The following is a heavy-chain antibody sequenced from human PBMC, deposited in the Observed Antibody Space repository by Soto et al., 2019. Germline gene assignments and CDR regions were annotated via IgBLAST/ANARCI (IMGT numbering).Heavy chain of an antibody. V-gene: IGHV3-33*01. D-gene: IGHD1-26*01. J-gene: IGHJ3*02. CDR1: GFTFSSYC. CDR2: IWYDGSNK. Sequence: PGGSLRLSCAASGFTFSSYCMHWVRQAPGKGLEWVAVIWYDGSNKYYADSVKGRFTISRDNSKNTLYLQMNSLRAEDTAVYYCARDRWYRTANDAFDIWGQGTMVTVSS. CDR3: ARDRWYRTANDAFDI.